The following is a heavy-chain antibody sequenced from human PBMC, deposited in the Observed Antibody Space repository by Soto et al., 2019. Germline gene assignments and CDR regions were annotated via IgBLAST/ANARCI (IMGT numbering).Heavy chain of an antibody. V-gene: IGHV1-3*01. CDR1: VYTFTSYA. CDR2: INAGNGNT. CDR3: ARVSSSGWCYFDY. J-gene: IGHJ4*01. D-gene: IGHD6-19*01. Sequence: XSVKVSCKASVYTFTSYAMHWVRQAPGQRLEWMGWINAGNGNTKYSQKFQGRVTITRDTSASTAYMELSSLRSEDTAVYYCARVSSSGWCYFDYSGHGTLVTVSS.